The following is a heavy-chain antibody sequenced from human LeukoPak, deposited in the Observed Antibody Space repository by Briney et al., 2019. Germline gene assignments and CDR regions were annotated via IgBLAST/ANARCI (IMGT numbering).Heavy chain of an antibody. V-gene: IGHV4-61*02. D-gene: IGHD3-3*01. Sequence: SETLSLTCTVSGGSISSGSYYWSWIRQPAGKGLEWIGRIYTSGSTNYNPSLKSRVTVSVDTSKNQFSLKLSSVTAADTAVYYCARGSRYYDFWSGYFIDYWGQGTLVTVSS. J-gene: IGHJ4*02. CDR2: IYTSGST. CDR1: GGSISSGSYY. CDR3: ARGSRYYDFWSGYFIDY.